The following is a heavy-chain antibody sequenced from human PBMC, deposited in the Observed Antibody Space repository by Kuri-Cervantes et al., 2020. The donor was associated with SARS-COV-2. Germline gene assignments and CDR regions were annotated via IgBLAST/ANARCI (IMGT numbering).Heavy chain of an antibody. CDR2: ISGSGGST. D-gene: IGHD3-10*01. CDR3: AKVGSRYYGSGTRGLVPFDP. J-gene: IGHJ5*02. V-gene: IGHV3-23*01. Sequence: GGSLRLSCAASGFTFSSYAMSWVRQAPGKGLEWVSAISGSGGSTYYADSMKGRFTISRDNSKNTLYLQMNSLRAEDTAVYYCAKVGSRYYGSGTRGLVPFDPWGQGTLVTVSS. CDR1: GFTFSSYA.